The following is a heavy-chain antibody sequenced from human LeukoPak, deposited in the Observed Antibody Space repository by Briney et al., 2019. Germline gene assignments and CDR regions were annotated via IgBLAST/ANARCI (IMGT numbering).Heavy chain of an antibody. CDR2: INPNSGDT. V-gene: IGHV1-2*02. Sequence: ASVKVSCKASAYTXTGYYMHWVRQAPGQGLEWMGWINPNSGDTNHAQKFQGRVTMTSDTSISTAYMDLSRLSSDDTAVYYCARAGGVDYYGSGSYVFDYWGQGTLVTVSS. D-gene: IGHD3-10*01. J-gene: IGHJ4*02. CDR3: ARAGGVDYYGSGSYVFDY. CDR1: AYTXTGYY.